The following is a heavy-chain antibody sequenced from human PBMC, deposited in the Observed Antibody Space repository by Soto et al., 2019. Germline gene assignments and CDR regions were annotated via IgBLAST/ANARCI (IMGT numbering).Heavy chain of an antibody. V-gene: IGHV3-23*01. J-gene: IGHJ3*01. CDR3: TWSLVARDAFDE. Sequence: EVQLSESGGGLVQPGGSLRLSCAASVFTFSTSVMSWVRQAPEKGLQWVSSISGSGDRTYYADSVKGRFTVSGDNSRNTLYLDMTTVTADDTALYYCTWSLVARDAFDEWGQGTMVIVSS. CDR2: ISGSGDRT. CDR1: VFTFSTSV. D-gene: IGHD5-12*01.